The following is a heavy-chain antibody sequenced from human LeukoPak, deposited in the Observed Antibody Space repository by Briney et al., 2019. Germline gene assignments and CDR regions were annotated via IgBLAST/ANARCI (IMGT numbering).Heavy chain of an antibody. CDR1: GGSISSYY. D-gene: IGHD3-9*01. J-gene: IGHJ6*02. Sequence: SETLSLTCTVSGGSISSYYWSWIRQPAGKGLEWIGRIYTSGSTNYNPSLKSRVTMSVDTSKNQFSLKLSSVTAADTAVYYCARHHYDILTPLRNYYGMDVWGQGTTVTVSS. CDR3: ARHHYDILTPLRNYYGMDV. CDR2: IYTSGST. V-gene: IGHV4-4*07.